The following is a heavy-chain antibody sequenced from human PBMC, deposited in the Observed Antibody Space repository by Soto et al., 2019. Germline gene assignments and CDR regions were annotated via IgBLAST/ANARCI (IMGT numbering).Heavy chain of an antibody. Sequence: EVQLLESGGGLVQPGGSLRLSCAASGFTFSSYTMRWVRQAPGKGLEWVSSVSGSGGSTFYSDTVKGRFTISRDNSKNTLYLQMNSLRAEDTAVYYCARRGGSLYYFENWGQGTLVTVSS. CDR2: VSGSGGST. J-gene: IGHJ4*02. D-gene: IGHD5-12*01. CDR3: ARRGGSLYYFEN. V-gene: IGHV3-23*01. CDR1: GFTFSSYT.